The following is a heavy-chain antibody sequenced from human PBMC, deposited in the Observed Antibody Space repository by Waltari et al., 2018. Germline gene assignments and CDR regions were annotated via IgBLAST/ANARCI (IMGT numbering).Heavy chain of an antibody. CDR1: GFTVRSNY. J-gene: IGHJ4*02. CDR2: SYSGGNT. V-gene: IGHV3-53*01. Sequence: EVQLVESGGGLIQPGGSLRLSCAASGFTVRSNYMRWVRQAPGKGLGWVSVSYSGGNTYYADSVKVRFTISRDNAKNTLYLKRNSQRAEDTAVYYCAAAGYSSTWVFDYWGQGTLVTVSS. D-gene: IGHD6-13*01. CDR3: AAAGYSSTWVFDY.